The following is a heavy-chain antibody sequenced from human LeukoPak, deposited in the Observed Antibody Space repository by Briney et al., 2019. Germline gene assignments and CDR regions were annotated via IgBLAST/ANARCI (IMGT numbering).Heavy chain of an antibody. J-gene: IGHJ4*02. CDR3: AKEIYYGSGSYPDY. Sequence: QSGGSLRLSCEASGFTFSSYGIHWVRQAPGKGLEWVAAISNDGNNKYYADSVKGRFTISRDNSKNTLYLQMNSLRAEDTAVYYCAKEIYYGSGSYPDYWGQGTLVTVSS. CDR2: ISNDGNNK. D-gene: IGHD3-10*01. V-gene: IGHV3-30*18. CDR1: GFTFSSYG.